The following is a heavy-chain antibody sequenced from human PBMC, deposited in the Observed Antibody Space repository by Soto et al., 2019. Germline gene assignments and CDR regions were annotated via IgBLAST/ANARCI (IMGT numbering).Heavy chain of an antibody. D-gene: IGHD6-13*01. CDR1: GGTFSSYA. V-gene: IGHV1-69*13. J-gene: IGHJ6*02. CDR3: ARDSKSIAAAGTPYYYGMDV. CDR2: IIPIFGTA. Sequence: VASVKVSCKASGGTFSSYAISWVRQAPGQGLEWMGGIIPIFGTANYAQKFQGRVTITADESTSTAYMELSSLRSEDTAVYYCARDSKSIAAAGTPYYYGMDVWGQGTTVTVSS.